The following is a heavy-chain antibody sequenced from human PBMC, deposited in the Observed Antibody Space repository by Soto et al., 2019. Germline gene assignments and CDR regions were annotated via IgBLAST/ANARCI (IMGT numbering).Heavy chain of an antibody. CDR3: ARRVRGSSSHIDY. V-gene: IGHV3-33*01. CDR2: IWYDGSNK. J-gene: IGHJ4*02. D-gene: IGHD6-6*01. Sequence: GGALRLSCAASGFTFSSYCMHWVRPAPGKGLEWVAVIWYDGSNKYYADSVKGRFTISRDNSKNTLYLQMNSLRAEDTAVYYCARRVRGSSSHIDYWGQGTLVTVSS. CDR1: GFTFSSYC.